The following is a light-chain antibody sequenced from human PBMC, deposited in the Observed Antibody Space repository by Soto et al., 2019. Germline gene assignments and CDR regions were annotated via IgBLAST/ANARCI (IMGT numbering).Light chain of an antibody. J-gene: IGKJ3*01. CDR2: AAS. CDR3: QRYNNGPPVT. V-gene: IGKV1-27*01. CDR1: QDINNY. Sequence: DIQMTQSPSALSAPVGDRVTITCRASQDINNYLAWYQQKPGKPPKLLIYAASTLQSGVPSRFSGGGSGTDFTLTINSLQPEDVATYYCQRYNNGPPVTFGPGTKV.